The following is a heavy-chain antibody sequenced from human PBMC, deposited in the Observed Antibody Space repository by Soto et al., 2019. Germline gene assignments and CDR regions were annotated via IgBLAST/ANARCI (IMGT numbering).Heavy chain of an antibody. CDR2: ISAYNGNT. D-gene: IGHD4-17*01. CDR1: GYTFTSYG. Sequence: QVQLVQSGAEVKKPGASVKVSCKASGYTFTSYGISWVRQAPGQGLEWMGWISAYNGNTNYAQKLQGRVTMTPDTSTSKAYMELRSLRSDDTAVDYCARPRHDYGDHEAFDIWVQGTMVTVSS. V-gene: IGHV1-18*01. J-gene: IGHJ3*02. CDR3: ARPRHDYGDHEAFDI.